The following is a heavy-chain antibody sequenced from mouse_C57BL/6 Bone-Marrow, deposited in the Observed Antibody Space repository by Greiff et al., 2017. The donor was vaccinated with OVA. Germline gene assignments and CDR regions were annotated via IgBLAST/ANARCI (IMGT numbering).Heavy chain of an antibody. CDR1: GYTFTSHW. D-gene: IGHD1-1*01. CDR3: ARPRSSYPAWFAY. J-gene: IGHJ3*01. CDR2: IFPGSGST. Sequence: VQLQQSGPELVRPGASVKISCKAPGYTFTSHWMQWVRQRPGQGLEWIGEIFPGSGSTYNEKFKGKATLTVDTSSSTAYMQLSSLTSEDSAVYFCARPRSSYPAWFAYWGQGTLVTVSA. V-gene: IGHV1-56*01.